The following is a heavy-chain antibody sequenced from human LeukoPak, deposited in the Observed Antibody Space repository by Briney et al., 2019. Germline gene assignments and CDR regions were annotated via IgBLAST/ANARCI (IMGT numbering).Heavy chain of an antibody. D-gene: IGHD3-10*01. J-gene: IGHJ5*02. CDR3: ARRITDWLDP. CDR2: IYGGGST. Sequence: PGGSLRLSCAASGFTVSNNYMTWVRQAPGKGLEWVSLIYGGGSTYYAASVKGRFTVSRDDSENTLYLQMNSLRVEDTAVYYCARRITDWLDPWGQGTLVTVSS. V-gene: IGHV3-66*02. CDR1: GFTVSNNY.